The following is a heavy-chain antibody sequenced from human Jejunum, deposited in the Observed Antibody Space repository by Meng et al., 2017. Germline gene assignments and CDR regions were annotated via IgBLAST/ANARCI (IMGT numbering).Heavy chain of an antibody. CDR1: GSTFISYS. J-gene: IGHJ4*02. V-gene: IGHV3-23*01. CDR2: MTPSTT. CDR3: AKDRKPDGLWTIDC. Sequence: GGSLRLSCATSGSTFISYSLSWVRQAPGKGLEWVSIMTPSTTYYAESVKGRFTISRDNAKSTLYLQMNSLRAEDTAIYYCAKDRKPDGLWTIDCWGQGTLVTVSS. D-gene: IGHD3/OR15-3a*01.